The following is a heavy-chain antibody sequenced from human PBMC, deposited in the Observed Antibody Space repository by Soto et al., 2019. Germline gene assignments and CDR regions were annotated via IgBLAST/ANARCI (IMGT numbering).Heavy chain of an antibody. CDR3: TTAPYYDILTGSSGMDV. CDR2: IKSKTDGGTT. Sequence: PGGSLRLSCAASGFTFSNAWMSWVRQAPGKGLEWVGRIKSKTDGGTTDYAAPVKGRFTISRDDSKNTLYLQMNSLKTEDTAVYYCTTAPYYDILTGSSGMDVWGQGTTVTVS. CDR1: GFTFSNAW. D-gene: IGHD3-9*01. V-gene: IGHV3-15*01. J-gene: IGHJ6*02.